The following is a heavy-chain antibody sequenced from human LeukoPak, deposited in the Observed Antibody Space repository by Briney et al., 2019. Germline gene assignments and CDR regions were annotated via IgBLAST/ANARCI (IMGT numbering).Heavy chain of an antibody. CDR3: ARVLGYYDSSGPDAFDI. CDR2: MNPNSGNT. D-gene: IGHD3-22*01. V-gene: IGHV1-8*01. J-gene: IGHJ3*02. Sequence: ASVKVSCKASGYTFTSYDINWVRQATGQGLEWMGWMNPNSGNTGYAQKFQGRVTMTRNTSISTAYMELSSLRSEDTAVYYCARVLGYYDSSGPDAFDIWGQGTMVTVSS. CDR1: GYTFTSYD.